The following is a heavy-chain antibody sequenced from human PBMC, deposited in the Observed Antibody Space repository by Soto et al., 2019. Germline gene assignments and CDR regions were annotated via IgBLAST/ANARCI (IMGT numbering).Heavy chain of an antibody. J-gene: IGHJ6*02. CDR2: ISWNSGSI. CDR1: GFTFDDYA. D-gene: IGHD6-6*01. V-gene: IGHV3-9*01. Sequence: EVQLVESGGGLVQPGRSLRLSCAASGFTFDDYAMHWVRQAPGKGLEWVSGISWNSGSIGYADSVKGRFTISRDNAKKYLYLQMNSLRAEDTALYYCAKDIWQLSYYYYGMDVWGQGPTVTVSS. CDR3: AKDIWQLSYYYYGMDV.